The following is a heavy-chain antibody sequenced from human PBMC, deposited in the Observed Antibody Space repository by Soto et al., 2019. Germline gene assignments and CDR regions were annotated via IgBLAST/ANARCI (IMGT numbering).Heavy chain of an antibody. CDR3: ARGPATAPDAY. CDR2: INPSGGTT. D-gene: IGHD2-2*01. CDR1: GYPFTNYD. Sequence: ASVKVSCKTSGYPFTNYDIHWVRQAPGQGLEWMGIINPSGGTTTYAQKFQGRVTMTRDTSTSTVYMELSSLRSEDTAVYYCARGPATAPDAYWGLGTLVTVSS. V-gene: IGHV1-46*01. J-gene: IGHJ4*02.